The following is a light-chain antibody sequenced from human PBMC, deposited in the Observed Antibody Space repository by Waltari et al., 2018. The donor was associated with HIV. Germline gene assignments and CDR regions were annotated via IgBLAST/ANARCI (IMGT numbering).Light chain of an antibody. Sequence: DIQMTQSPSTLSASIGDRVTITCRASQSISVWLAWYHQKPGKAPKLLIYEASNLESGVPSRFSGTGSGTEFTLTISSLQPDDSATFYCQQYDSFPWTFGQGPRWESN. CDR3: QQYDSFPWT. CDR2: EAS. J-gene: IGKJ1*01. CDR1: QSISVW. V-gene: IGKV1-5*03.